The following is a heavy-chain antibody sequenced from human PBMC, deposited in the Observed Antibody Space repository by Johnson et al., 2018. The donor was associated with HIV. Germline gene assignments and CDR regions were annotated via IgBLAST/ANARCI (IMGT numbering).Heavy chain of an antibody. V-gene: IGHV3-30-3*01. CDR1: GFTFSSYA. D-gene: IGHD3-10*01. CDR2: ISDDGSNK. Sequence: QVQLVESGGGVVQPGRSLRLSCAASGFTFSSYAMHWVRQAPGKGLEWVAVISDDGSNKYYADSVQGRFTISRDTYKTTPYLQMNSLRAEETAVYYCASDLTLWKARGDAFDIWGQGTMVTVSS. J-gene: IGHJ3*02. CDR3: ASDLTLWKARGDAFDI.